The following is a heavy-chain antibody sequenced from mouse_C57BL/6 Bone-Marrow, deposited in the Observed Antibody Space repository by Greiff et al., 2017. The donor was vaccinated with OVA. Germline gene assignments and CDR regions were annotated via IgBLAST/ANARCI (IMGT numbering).Heavy chain of an antibody. CDR2: ISSGGSYT. CDR3: AGHYYGSSYY. CDR1: GFTFSSYG. Sequence: EVQVVESGGDLVKPGGSLKLSCAASGFTFSSYGMSWVRQTPDKRLEWVATISSGGSYTYYPDSVKGRFTISRDNAKNTLYLQMSSLKSEDTAMYYCAGHYYGSSYYWGQGTTLTVSS. J-gene: IGHJ2*01. D-gene: IGHD1-1*01. V-gene: IGHV5-6*01.